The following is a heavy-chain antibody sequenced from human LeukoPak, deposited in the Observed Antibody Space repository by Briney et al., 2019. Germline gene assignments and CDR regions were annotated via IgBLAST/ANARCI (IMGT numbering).Heavy chain of an antibody. J-gene: IGHJ6*03. CDR3: ARVIKNYYYYMDV. CDR1: GYTFTGYY. V-gene: IGHV1-2*02. CDR2: INPNSGGT. Sequence: ASVKVSCKASGYTFTGYYMHWVRQAPGQGLEWMGWINPNSGGTNYAQKFQGRVTMTRDTSISTAYMELRSLRSDDTAVYYCARVIKNYYYYMDVWGKGTTVTISS.